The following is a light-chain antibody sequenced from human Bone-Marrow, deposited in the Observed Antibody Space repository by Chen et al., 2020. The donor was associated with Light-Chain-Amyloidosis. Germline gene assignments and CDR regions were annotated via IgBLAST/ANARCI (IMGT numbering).Light chain of an antibody. CDR3: SLYTITNTLV. CDR2: EVT. V-gene: IGLV2-14*01. CDR1: SSDVGGDNH. J-gene: IGLJ1*01. Sequence: QSALTQPASVSGSPGQSITISCTGTSSDVGGDNHVSWYQQHPDKAPKLMIYEVTNRPSWVPARFSGSKSDNTASLTISGLQTEDEADYCCSLYTITNTLVFGSGTRVTVL.